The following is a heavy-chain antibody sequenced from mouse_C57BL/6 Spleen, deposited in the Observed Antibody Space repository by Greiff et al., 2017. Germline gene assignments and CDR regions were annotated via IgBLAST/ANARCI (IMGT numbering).Heavy chain of an antibody. CDR3: ARCYYGSSYNYYAMDY. CDR2: IYPGSGST. D-gene: IGHD1-1*01. V-gene: IGHV1-55*01. Sequence: QVQLQQPGAELVKPGASVKMSCKASGYTFTSYWITWVKQRPGQGLEWIGDIYPGSGSTNYNEKFKSKATLTVDTSSSTAYMQLSSLTSEDSAVYYCARCYYGSSYNYYAMDYWGQGTSVTVSS. CDR1: GYTFTSYW. J-gene: IGHJ4*01.